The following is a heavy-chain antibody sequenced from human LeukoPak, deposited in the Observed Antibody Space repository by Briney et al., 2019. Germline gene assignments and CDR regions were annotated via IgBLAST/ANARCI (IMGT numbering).Heavy chain of an antibody. CDR3: AKDPSWGSLTTPGY. J-gene: IGHJ4*02. CDR2: ISASGGST. V-gene: IGHV3-23*01. D-gene: IGHD4-11*01. Sequence: PGGSLRLSCAASGFTLSSYAMSWVRQAPGKGLEWVSSISASGGSTNYADSVKGRFTISRDNSKNTVYLQMNSLRAEDTAVYYCAKDPSWGSLTTPGYWGQGTLVTVSS. CDR1: GFTLSSYA.